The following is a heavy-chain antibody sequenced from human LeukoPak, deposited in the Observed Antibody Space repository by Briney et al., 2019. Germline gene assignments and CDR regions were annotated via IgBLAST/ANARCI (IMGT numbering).Heavy chain of an antibody. V-gene: IGHV3-15*01. CDR2: IKTKTDGGTT. D-gene: IGHD4-17*01. Sequence: PGGSLRLSCAASGFTFSNAWMSWVRQAPGKGLEWVGRIKTKTDGGTTDYAAPVKGRFTISRHDSKNTLYLQMNSLKTEDTAVYYCATPKYGDYGRSSYFDYWGQGTLVTVSS. J-gene: IGHJ4*02. CDR3: ATPKYGDYGRSSYFDY. CDR1: GFTFSNAW.